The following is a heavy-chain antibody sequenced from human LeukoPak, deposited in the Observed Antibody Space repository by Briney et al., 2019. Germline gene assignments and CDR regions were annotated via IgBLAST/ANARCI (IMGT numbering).Heavy chain of an antibody. D-gene: IGHD6-13*01. CDR3: AKYRFPYSRSSSWPIDY. Sequence: GGSLRLSCAASGFTFSSYSMNWVRQAPGKGLEWVSSISSSSSYIYYADSVKGRFTISRDNAKNSLYLQMNSLRAEDTAVYYCAKYRFPYSRSSSWPIDYWGQGTLVTVSS. V-gene: IGHV3-21*01. CDR2: ISSSSSYI. J-gene: IGHJ4*02. CDR1: GFTFSSYS.